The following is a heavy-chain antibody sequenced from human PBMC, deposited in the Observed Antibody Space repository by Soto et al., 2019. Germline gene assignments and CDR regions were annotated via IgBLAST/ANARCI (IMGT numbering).Heavy chain of an antibody. J-gene: IGHJ5*02. Sequence: ASVKVSCKASGGTFSSYTISWVRQAPGQGLEWMGRIIPILGIANYAQKFQGRVTITADKFTGTAYMELTRLRSDDTAVYYCAGDPDSHYNDSHASSYPWGQGTLVTVSS. D-gene: IGHD3-22*01. CDR2: IIPILGIA. CDR1: GGTFSSYT. V-gene: IGHV1-69*04. CDR3: AGDPDSHYNDSHASSYP.